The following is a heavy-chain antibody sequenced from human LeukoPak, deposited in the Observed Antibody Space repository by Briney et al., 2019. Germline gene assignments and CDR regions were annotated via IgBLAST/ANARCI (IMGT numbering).Heavy chain of an antibody. Sequence: ASVKVSCKTSGYPFSTYEINWVRRAAGQGLEWMGWVHPNSGNTAYEQKFQGRVTMTRDTSISTAYMELSGLRSVDTAVYFCARGPRNDPWGQGTLVTVSS. V-gene: IGHV1-8*01. D-gene: IGHD1-14*01. CDR1: GYPFSTYE. CDR3: ARGPRNDP. CDR2: VHPNSGNT. J-gene: IGHJ5*02.